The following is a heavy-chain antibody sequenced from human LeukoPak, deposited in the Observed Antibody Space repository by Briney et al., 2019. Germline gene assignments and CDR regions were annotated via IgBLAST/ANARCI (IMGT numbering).Heavy chain of an antibody. CDR3: ARLNSAANFLDY. CDR2: TTPYNGNT. V-gene: IGHV1-18*01. J-gene: IGHJ4*02. CDR1: GYTFTNYD. Sequence: ASVKVSCKASGYTFTNYDITWVRQAPGQGLDWMGWTTPYNGNTDYVQKVQGRVTMTADTSTTTVYMELRSLTSDDTAVYYCARLNSAANFLDYWGQGTLVTVSP. D-gene: IGHD2-15*01.